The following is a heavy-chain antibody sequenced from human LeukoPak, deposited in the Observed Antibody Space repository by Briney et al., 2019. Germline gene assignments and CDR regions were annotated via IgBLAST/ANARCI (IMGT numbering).Heavy chain of an antibody. V-gene: IGHV4-59*01. CDR2: IYYSGSA. CDR3: ARELSSSWYH. Sequence: SETLSLTCTVSGGSIRGYYWSWIRQPPGKGLEWIGDIYYSGSANYNPSLKSRVTISIDTSKNQFSLKLSSVTAADTAVYYCARELSSSWYHWGQGTLVTVSS. CDR1: GGSIRGYY. D-gene: IGHD6-13*01. J-gene: IGHJ5*02.